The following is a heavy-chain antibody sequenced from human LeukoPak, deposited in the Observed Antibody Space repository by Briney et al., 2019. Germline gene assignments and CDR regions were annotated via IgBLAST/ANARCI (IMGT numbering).Heavy chain of an antibody. CDR1: GYSFTSYW. Sequence: GESLKISCKGSGYSFTSYWISWVRQMPGKGLEWMGRIDPSDSYTNYSPSFQGNVTISADKSISTAYLQWSSLKASDTAMYYCARRGSYYDSSGYYYRDFDYWGQGTLVTVSS. CDR3: ARRGSYYDSSGYYYRDFDY. J-gene: IGHJ4*02. V-gene: IGHV5-10-1*01. D-gene: IGHD3-22*01. CDR2: IDPSDSYT.